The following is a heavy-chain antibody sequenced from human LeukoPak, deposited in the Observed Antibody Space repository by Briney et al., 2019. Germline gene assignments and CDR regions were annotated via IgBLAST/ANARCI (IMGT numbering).Heavy chain of an antibody. D-gene: IGHD3-22*01. CDR1: GGSISSGGYS. CDR3: ARGKVTYYYDSSGYYPDAFDI. Sequence: SETLSLTCAVSGGSISSGGYSWSWFRQPPGKGLEWIGYIYHSGSTYYNPSLKSRVTISVDRSKNQFSLKLSSVTAADTAVYYCARGKVTYYYDSSGYYPDAFDIWGQGTMVTVSS. J-gene: IGHJ3*02. V-gene: IGHV4-30-2*01. CDR2: IYHSGST.